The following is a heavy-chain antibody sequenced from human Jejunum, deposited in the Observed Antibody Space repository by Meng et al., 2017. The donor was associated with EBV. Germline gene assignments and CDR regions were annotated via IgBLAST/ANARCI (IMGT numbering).Heavy chain of an antibody. Sequence: QMQLQESGPGLVTPSETLSLTCTVSGDSISSSKYFWGWIRQSPGKGLEWIGSIHYKGTTHYNPSLRSRVTISVDSSKNQFSLKLTSVTAADTALYYCARGSHYNWDYWGQGTMVTVSA. CDR3: ARGSHYNWDY. V-gene: IGHV4-39*07. CDR1: GDSISSSKYF. D-gene: IGHD1-1*01. J-gene: IGHJ4*02. CDR2: IHYKGTT.